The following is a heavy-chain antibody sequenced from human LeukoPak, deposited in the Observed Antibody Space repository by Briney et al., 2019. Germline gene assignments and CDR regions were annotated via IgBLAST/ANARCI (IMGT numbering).Heavy chain of an antibody. CDR2: IIPIFGTA. D-gene: IGHD1-7*01. J-gene: IGHJ4*02. CDR3: ARTKAFTGTALPY. V-gene: IGHV1-69*05. Sequence: GASVKVSCKASGGTFSSYAISWVRQAPGQGLEWMGGIIPIFGTANYAQKFQGRVTITTDESTSTAYMELSSLRSEDTAVYYCARTKAFTGTALPYWGQGTLVTVSS. CDR1: GGTFSSYA.